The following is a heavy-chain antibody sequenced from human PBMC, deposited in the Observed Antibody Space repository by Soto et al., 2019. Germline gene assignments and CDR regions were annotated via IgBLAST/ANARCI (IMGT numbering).Heavy chain of an antibody. CDR3: ARRHDRAGSGWEVGVFDY. Sequence: QITLKESGPTRVKPTQTLALTCNFSGFSLSTSGVGVGWIRHPPGKALECLGIIYLDDDRRYSPSLKNRLTITKSTSNNEVVLIMTNMDPDDTGTYCCARRHDRAGSGWEVGVFDYWGQGLLVTVSS. J-gene: IGHJ4*02. CDR2: IYLDDDR. D-gene: IGHD1-26*01. V-gene: IGHV2-5*02. CDR1: GFSLSTSGVG.